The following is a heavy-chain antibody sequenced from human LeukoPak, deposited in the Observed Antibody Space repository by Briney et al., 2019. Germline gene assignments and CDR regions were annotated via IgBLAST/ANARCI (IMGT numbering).Heavy chain of an antibody. J-gene: IGHJ4*02. CDR2: IYTDGSGT. CDR1: GFTFSSYW. CDR3: ARAPGGRDFDY. V-gene: IGHV3-74*01. D-gene: IGHD2-15*01. Sequence: PGGSLRLSCAASGFTFSSYWMHWVRQAPGKGLVWVSRIYTDGSGTSYADSVKGRFTISRDNAKSTLYLQMNSLRAEDTAVYYCARAPGGRDFDYWGQGTLVTVSS.